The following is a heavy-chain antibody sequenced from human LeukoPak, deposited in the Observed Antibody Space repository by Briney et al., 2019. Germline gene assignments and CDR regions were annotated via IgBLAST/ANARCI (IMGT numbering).Heavy chain of an antibody. V-gene: IGHV4-38-2*02. CDR3: AKNGQSGFSFDP. CDR2: GDHSGGT. J-gene: IGHJ5*02. CDR1: GYSISSGYY. D-gene: IGHD3-3*01. Sequence: SETLSLTCSVSGYSISSGYYWGWIRQPPGKGLEWIGEGDHSGGTEYNPSLKSRVTISADSSKNQFSLKLSSVTAADTAVYYCAKNGQSGFSFDPWGQGTLVTVSS.